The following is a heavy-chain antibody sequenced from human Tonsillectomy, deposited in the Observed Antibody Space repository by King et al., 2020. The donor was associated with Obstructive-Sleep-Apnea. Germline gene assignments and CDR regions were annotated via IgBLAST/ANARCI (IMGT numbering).Heavy chain of an antibody. D-gene: IGHD7-27*01. CDR3: ARDANWGPPDY. CDR2: IYYSGRP. CDR1: GGAISSGGYY. J-gene: IGHJ4*02. V-gene: IGHV4-31*03. Sequence: QLQESGPGLVKPSQTLSLTCTVSGGAISSGGYYWSWIRQHPGKGLEWIGYIYYSGRPYYNPSLKSRVTISLDTSKNQFYLKLNSVTAADTAVYYCARDANWGPPDYWGQGTLVTVSS.